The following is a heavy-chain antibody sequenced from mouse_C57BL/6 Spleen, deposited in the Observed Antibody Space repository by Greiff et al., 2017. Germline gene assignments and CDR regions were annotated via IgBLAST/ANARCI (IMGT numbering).Heavy chain of an antibody. Sequence: QVQLKQPGAELVMPGASVKLSCKASGYTFTSSWMPWVKQRPGQGLEWIGEIDPSDSYTNYTQKFKGKSTLTVDKSSSTAYMQLSSLTSEDSAVYYCARWGSSPSYDFDYWGQGTTLTVSS. CDR2: IDPSDSYT. J-gene: IGHJ2*01. CDR3: ARWGSSPSYDFDY. CDR1: GYTFTSSW. V-gene: IGHV1-69*01. D-gene: IGHD1-1*01.